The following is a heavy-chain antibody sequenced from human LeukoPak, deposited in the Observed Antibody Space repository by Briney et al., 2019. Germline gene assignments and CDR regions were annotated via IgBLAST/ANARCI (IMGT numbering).Heavy chain of an antibody. V-gene: IGHV1-69*13. J-gene: IGHJ4*02. CDR2: IIPIFGTA. D-gene: IGHD2-2*01. CDR1: GGTFSSYA. CDR3: AREAQVLYQLQQGFAY. Sequence: SVKVSCKASGGTFSSYAISWVRQAPGQGLEWMGEIIPIFGTANYAQKFQGRVTITADESTSTAYMELSSLRSEDTAVYYCAREAQVLYQLQQGFAYWGQGTLVTVSS.